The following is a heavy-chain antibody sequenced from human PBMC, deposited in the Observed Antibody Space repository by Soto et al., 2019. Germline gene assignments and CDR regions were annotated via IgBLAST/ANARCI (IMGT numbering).Heavy chain of an antibody. CDR1: NSSLGAFH. V-gene: IGHV4-34*12. J-gene: IGHJ3*01. CDR3: ARSPLSYDYVRQTWREVGDSFDV. Sequence: SETLSLTCAIYNSSLGAFHWTWIRQPPGKGLEWIGELIHRGSTNYNPSLKSRVTFSLDTSKNQFSLHVMSVTAADTAVYYCARSPLSYDYVRQTWREVGDSFDVWGRGTSVTVSS. D-gene: IGHD3-10*02. CDR2: LIHRGST.